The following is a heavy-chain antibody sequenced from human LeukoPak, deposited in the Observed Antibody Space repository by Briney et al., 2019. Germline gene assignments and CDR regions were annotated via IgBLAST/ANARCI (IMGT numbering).Heavy chain of an antibody. J-gene: IGHJ4*02. V-gene: IGHV1-2*02. CDR3: AREDYYGSGNYYSYFDY. CDR1: GYTFTGYF. CDR2: INPNSGGT. Sequence: GASVKVSCKASGYTFTGYFIHWVRQAPGQGLRWVGCINPNSGGTNYAQKFQGRVTMTRDTSISTAYMELSRLRSDATAVYYCAREDYYGSGNYYSYFDYWGQGTLVTVSS. D-gene: IGHD3-10*01.